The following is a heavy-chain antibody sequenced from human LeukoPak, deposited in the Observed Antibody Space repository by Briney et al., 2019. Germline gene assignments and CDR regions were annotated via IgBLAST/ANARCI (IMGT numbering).Heavy chain of an antibody. V-gene: IGHV3-73*01. J-gene: IGHJ6*03. CDR2: IRSKANSYAT. CDR3: TRLVTMVRGPTSYYYYYYMDV. CDR1: GFTFSGSA. Sequence: GGSLRLSCAAPGFTFSGSAMHWVRQASGKGLEWVGRIRSKANSYATAYAASVKGRFTISRDDSKNTAYLQMNSLKTEDTAVYYCTRLVTMVRGPTSYYYYYYMDVWGKGTTVTVSS. D-gene: IGHD3-10*01.